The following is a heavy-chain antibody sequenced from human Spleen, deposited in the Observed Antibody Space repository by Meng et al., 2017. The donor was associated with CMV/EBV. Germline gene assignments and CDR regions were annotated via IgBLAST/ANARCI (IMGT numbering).Heavy chain of an antibody. CDR1: GYTFTSSD. CDR2: LIPDNGYA. J-gene: IGHJ4*02. Sequence: AGYTFTSSDINWVRQATGQGLEWMGWLIPDNGYAGYAQKFQGRVTITRNTSISTAYMELISLSSEDTAVYYCARGRGRGGYNHDLDYWGQGSLVTVSS. CDR3: ARGRGRGGYNHDLDY. V-gene: IGHV1-8*02. D-gene: IGHD5-24*01.